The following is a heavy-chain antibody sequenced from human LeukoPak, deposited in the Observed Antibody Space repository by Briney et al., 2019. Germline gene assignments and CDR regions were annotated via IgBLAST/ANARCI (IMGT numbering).Heavy chain of an antibody. CDR3: ARVGPGSEGAFDI. J-gene: IGHJ3*02. CDR1: GFTFSSYW. CDR2: IKQSGSEK. V-gene: IGHV3-7*05. D-gene: IGHD2-15*01. Sequence: PGGSLRLSCTASGFTFSSYWMSWVRQAPGKGLEWVANIKQSGSEKYYVDSVKGRFTISRDNAKNSLYLEMNSLRAEDTAVYYCARVGPGSEGAFDIWGQGTMVTVSS.